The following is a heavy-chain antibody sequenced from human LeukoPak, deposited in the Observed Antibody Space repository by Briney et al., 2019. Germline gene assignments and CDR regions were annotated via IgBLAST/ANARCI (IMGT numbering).Heavy chain of an antibody. CDR1: ALSISSYY. Sequence: SETLSLTCTVSALSISSYYWSWIRQPPGKGLGWIGYLYYSGSTNYNPALKSRVTISVDTSKHQFSLNLRSVTAADTAVYYCARAHGGNVPFDYWGQGTLVTVSS. V-gene: IGHV4-59*08. D-gene: IGHD4-23*01. CDR3: ARAHGGNVPFDY. CDR2: LYYSGST. J-gene: IGHJ4*02.